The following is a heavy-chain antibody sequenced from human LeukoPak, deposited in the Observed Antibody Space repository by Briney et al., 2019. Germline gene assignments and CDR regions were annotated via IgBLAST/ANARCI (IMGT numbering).Heavy chain of an antibody. D-gene: IGHD3-3*01. CDR2: IYYSGST. Sequence: SETLSLTCTVSGGSISSYYWSWIRQPPEKGLEWIGYIYYSGSTNYNPPLKSRVAISVDTSENQFSLKLSSVTAADTAVYYCARHFGGPSEFDYWGQGALVTVSS. CDR3: ARHFGGPSEFDY. V-gene: IGHV4-59*08. CDR1: GGSISSYY. J-gene: IGHJ4*02.